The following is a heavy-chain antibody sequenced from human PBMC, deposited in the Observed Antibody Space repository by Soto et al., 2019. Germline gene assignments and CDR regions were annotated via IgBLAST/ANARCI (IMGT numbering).Heavy chain of an antibody. CDR2: ITAASDTI. D-gene: IGHD3-3*01. V-gene: IGHV3-48*02. CDR3: ARHYTTSRVGAWFDP. Sequence: EVQLVASGGGLAQPGGSLRLSCEAAGFTFSIYTMNWVRQAPGKGLEWVSYITAASDTIYYADSVKGRFTISRDNAKNSLYLQMNSLRDEDTAVYYCARHYTTSRVGAWFDPWGQGTLVTVSS. CDR1: GFTFSIYT. J-gene: IGHJ5*02.